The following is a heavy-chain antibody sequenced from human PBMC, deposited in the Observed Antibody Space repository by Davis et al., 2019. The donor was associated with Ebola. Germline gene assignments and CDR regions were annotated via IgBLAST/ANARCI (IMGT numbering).Heavy chain of an antibody. J-gene: IGHJ4*02. CDR2: ISGSGGST. CDR1: GFTFSCYA. D-gene: IGHD3-16*02. V-gene: IGHV3-23*01. CDR3: AKDLLITFGGVIVLHFDY. Sequence: GESLNISCAASGFTFSCYALSWVRQAPGKGLEWVSAISGSGGSTYYADSVKGRFTICRDNSKTTLYLQMNSLRAEDTAVYYCAKDLLITFGGVIVLHFDYWGQGTPVTVSS.